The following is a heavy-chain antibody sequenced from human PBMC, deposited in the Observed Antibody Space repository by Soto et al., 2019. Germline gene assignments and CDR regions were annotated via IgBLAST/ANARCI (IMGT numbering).Heavy chain of an antibody. Sequence: EVQLLESGGGLVQPGGSLSLSCAASGFTFSSYAMSWVRQAPGKGLEWVSAISGSGGTPYYADSVKGRFTFSRDNSKNTLYLQMNSLRAEDTAVYYCAKTANGWFSAFDIWGQGTMVTVSS. D-gene: IGHD6-19*01. J-gene: IGHJ3*02. CDR1: GFTFSSYA. CDR2: ISGSGGTP. V-gene: IGHV3-23*01. CDR3: AKTANGWFSAFDI.